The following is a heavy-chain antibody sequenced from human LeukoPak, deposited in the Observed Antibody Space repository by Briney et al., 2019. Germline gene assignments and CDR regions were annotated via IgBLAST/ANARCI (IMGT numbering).Heavy chain of an antibody. J-gene: IGHJ6*03. D-gene: IGHD4-17*01. CDR1: GFTFSSYE. CDR2: ISSSGSTI. Sequence: PGGSLRLSCAASGFTFSSYEMNWVRQAPGKGLEWVSYISSSGSTIYYADSVKGRFTISRDNAKNSLYLQMNTLRPEDTAVYFCAKGGGSGYGDSYDYYYMDVWGKGTTVTVSS. V-gene: IGHV3-48*03. CDR3: AKGGGSGYGDSYDYYYMDV.